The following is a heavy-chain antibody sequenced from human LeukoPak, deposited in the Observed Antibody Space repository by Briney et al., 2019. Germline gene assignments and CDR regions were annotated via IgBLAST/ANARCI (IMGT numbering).Heavy chain of an antibody. CDR2: FDPEDGET. D-gene: IGHD1-26*01. CDR3: ATCIVGATTVFDY. J-gene: IGHJ4*02. V-gene: IGHV1-24*01. CDR1: GYTFTSYY. Sequence: ASVKVSCKASGYTFTSYYMHWVRQAPGKGLEWMGGFDPEDGETIYAQKFQGRVTMTEDTSTDTAYMELSSLRSEDTAVYYCATCIVGATTVFDYWGQGTLVTVSS.